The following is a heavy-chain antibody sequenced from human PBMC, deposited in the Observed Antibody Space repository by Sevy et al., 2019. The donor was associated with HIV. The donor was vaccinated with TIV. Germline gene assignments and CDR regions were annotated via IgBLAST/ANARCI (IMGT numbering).Heavy chain of an antibody. CDR3: ARDLGRIAAAGTFFDY. V-gene: IGHV3-7*01. CDR2: IKQDGSEK. Sequence: GGSLRLSCAASGFTFSSYWMCWVRQAPGKGLEWVANIKQDGSEKYYVDSVKGRFTISRDNAKNSLYLQMNSLRAEDTAVYYCARDLGRIAAAGTFFDYWGQGTLVTVSS. CDR1: GFTFSSYW. D-gene: IGHD6-13*01. J-gene: IGHJ4*02.